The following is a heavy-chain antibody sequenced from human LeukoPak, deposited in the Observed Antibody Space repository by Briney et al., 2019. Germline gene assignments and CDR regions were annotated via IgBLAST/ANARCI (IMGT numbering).Heavy chain of an antibody. J-gene: IGHJ4*02. CDR1: GFTFSDYY. CDR3: AAHYCSSTSCYTTNNRVDY. Sequence: GGSLRLSCAASGFTFSDYYMSWIRQAPGKGLEWVSYISSSGSTIYYADSVKGQFTISRDNAKNSLYLQMNSLRAEDTAVYYCAAHYCSSTSCYTTNNRVDYWGQGTLVTVSS. V-gene: IGHV3-11*01. D-gene: IGHD2-2*01. CDR2: ISSSGSTI.